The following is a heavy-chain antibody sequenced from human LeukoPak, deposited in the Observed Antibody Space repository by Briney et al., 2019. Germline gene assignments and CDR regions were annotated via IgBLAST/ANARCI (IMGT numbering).Heavy chain of an antibody. CDR2: ISYDGSNK. J-gene: IGHJ4*02. CDR3: AKGGGGYSYTTD. D-gene: IGHD5-18*01. CDR1: GFTFSSYG. V-gene: IGHV3-30*18. Sequence: GGSLRLSCAASGFTFSSYGMHWVRQAPGKGLEWVAVISYDGSNKYYADSVKGRFTISRDNSKNTLYLQMNSLRAEDTAVYYCAKGGGGYSYTTDWGQGTLVTVSS.